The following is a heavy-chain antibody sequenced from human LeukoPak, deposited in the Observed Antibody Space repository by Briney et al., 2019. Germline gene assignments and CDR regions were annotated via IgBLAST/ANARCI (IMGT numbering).Heavy chain of an antibody. CDR2: ISSSSSYI. V-gene: IGHV3-21*01. Sequence: PGGSLRLSCAASGFTFSSYSMNWVRQAPGKGLEWVSSISSSSSYIYYADSVKGRFTISRDNAKNSLYLQMNSLRAEDTAVYYCARLWEWELLPAFDIWGQGTMVTVSS. D-gene: IGHD1-26*01. CDR3: ARLWEWELLPAFDI. CDR1: GFTFSSYS. J-gene: IGHJ3*02.